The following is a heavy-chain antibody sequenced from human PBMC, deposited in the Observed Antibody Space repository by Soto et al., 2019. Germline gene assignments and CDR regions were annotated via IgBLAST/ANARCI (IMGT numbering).Heavy chain of an antibody. Sequence: EVQLLESGGGLVQPGGSLRLSCAASGFTFSSFAMSWVRQAPGKGLEWVSAISGSGAGTYSADSVKGRFTISRDNSKNTLYLQLNSLRAEDTAVYYCAKDGHCDFWTGYYVVWGKGTTVTVSS. CDR2: ISGSGAGT. J-gene: IGHJ6*04. CDR3: AKDGHCDFWTGYYVV. V-gene: IGHV3-23*01. CDR1: GFTFSSFA. D-gene: IGHD3-3*01.